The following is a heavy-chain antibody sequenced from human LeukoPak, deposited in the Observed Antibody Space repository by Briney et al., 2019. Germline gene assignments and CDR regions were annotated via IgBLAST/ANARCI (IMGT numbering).Heavy chain of an antibody. D-gene: IGHD1-26*01. CDR1: GRSFSGLY. CDR3: ASAPSLGATGLFDY. CDR2: ISHSGST. V-gene: IGHV4-34*01. Sequence: SQTLSLTRAVDGRSFSGLYWRWVRQPPGKVREWVGEISHSGSTNYNPSFKSRVTISVDTSKNQFSLKLSSVTAADTAVYYCASAPSLGATGLFDYWGQGTLVTVSS. J-gene: IGHJ4*02.